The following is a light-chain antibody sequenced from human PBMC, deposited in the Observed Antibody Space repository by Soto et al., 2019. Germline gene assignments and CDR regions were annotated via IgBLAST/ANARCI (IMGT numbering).Light chain of an antibody. V-gene: IGKV3-11*01. CDR2: DAS. Sequence: EIVLTQSPATLSLSPGERATLSCRASQSVSSYLAWYQQKPGQAPRLLIYDASNKATGIPARYSGSGSATDFKLTINRLELEDFAVYYCQQSSNWSPTCGQGTRVEIK. J-gene: IGKJ1*01. CDR3: QQSSNWSPT. CDR1: QSVSSY.